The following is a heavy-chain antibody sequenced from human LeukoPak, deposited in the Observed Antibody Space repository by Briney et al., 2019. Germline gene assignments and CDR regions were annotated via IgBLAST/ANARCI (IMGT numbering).Heavy chain of an antibody. V-gene: IGHV4-59*01. CDR2: IYYSGST. CDR3: TRGSAPYSSGRNWFDP. D-gene: IGHD6-19*01. J-gene: IGHJ5*02. Sequence: PSETLSLTCTVSGGSISSYYWSWIRQPPGKGLEWIGYIYYSGSTNYNPSLKSRVTISVDTSKNQFSLKLSSVTAADTAVYYCTRGSAPYSSGRNWFDPWGQGTLVTVSS. CDR1: GGSISSYY.